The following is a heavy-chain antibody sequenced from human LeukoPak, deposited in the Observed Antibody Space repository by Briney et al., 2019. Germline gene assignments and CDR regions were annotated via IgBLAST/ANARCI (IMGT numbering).Heavy chain of an antibody. Sequence: QAGGSLRLSCAASGFTFSSYGMPWVRQAPGKGLEWVAVISYDGSNEYYTDSVKGRFTISRDNSKNTLYLQMNSLRAEDTAVYYCASCQGGGSCYFNYWGQGTLVTVSS. V-gene: IGHV3-30*03. CDR1: GFTFSSYG. CDR3: ASCQGGGSCYFNY. J-gene: IGHJ4*02. CDR2: ISYDGSNE. D-gene: IGHD2-15*01.